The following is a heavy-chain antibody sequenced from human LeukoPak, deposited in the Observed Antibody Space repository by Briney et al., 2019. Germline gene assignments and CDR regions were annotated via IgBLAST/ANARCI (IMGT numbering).Heavy chain of an antibody. V-gene: IGHV1-2*02. D-gene: IGHD6-19*01. CDR2: INPNSGGK. Sequence: ASVKVSCKASGYTFTGYYMHWVRQAPGQGLGWMGWINPNSGGKNYAQKFQGRVTMTRDTSISTAYMELSRLRSDDTAVYYCARDRTSKVVAGNFDYWGQGSLVTVSS. CDR3: ARDRTSKVVAGNFDY. CDR1: GYTFTGYY. J-gene: IGHJ4*02.